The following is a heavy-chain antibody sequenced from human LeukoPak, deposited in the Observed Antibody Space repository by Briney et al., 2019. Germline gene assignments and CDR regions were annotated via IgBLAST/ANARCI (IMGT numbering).Heavy chain of an antibody. V-gene: IGHV3-48*04. CDR1: RFTFSSYS. CDR2: ISSSTSTI. CDR3: ARGIYGSGSPNLDY. Sequence: GGSLRLFCAASRFTFSSYSMNWVRQAPGKGLEWVSYISSSTSTIYYADSVKGRFTISRDNAKNSLYLQMSSLRAEDTAVYYCARGIYGSGSPNLDYWGQGTLVTVSS. D-gene: IGHD3-10*01. J-gene: IGHJ4*02.